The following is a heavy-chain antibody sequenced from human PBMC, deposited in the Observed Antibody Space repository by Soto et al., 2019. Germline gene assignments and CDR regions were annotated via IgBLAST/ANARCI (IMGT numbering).Heavy chain of an antibody. V-gene: IGHV4-34*01. CDR3: ASNIASGSYPVPP. J-gene: IGHJ5*02. Sequence: QVQLQQWGAGLLKPSETLSLTCAVYSGSFSGYYWSWIRQPPGKGLEWIGEINHSGSTKYNPSLKSRVTISEDTSKNQFSLKLSSVTAADTAVYYCASNIASGSYPVPPWGQGTLVTVSS. CDR2: INHSGST. CDR1: SGSFSGYY. D-gene: IGHD3-10*01.